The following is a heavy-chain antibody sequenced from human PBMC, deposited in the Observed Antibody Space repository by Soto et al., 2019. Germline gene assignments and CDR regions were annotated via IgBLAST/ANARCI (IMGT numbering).Heavy chain of an antibody. V-gene: IGHV4-39*01. CDR2: IYYSGST. J-gene: IGHJ4*02. D-gene: IGHD3-16*02. Sequence: SSETLSLTCTVSGGSISSSSYYWGWIRQPPGKGLEWIGSIYYSGSTYYNPSLKSRVTISVDTSKNQFSLKLSSVTAADTAVYYCARLNSYDYVWGSYRYTPYYFDYWGQGTLVTVSS. CDR3: ARLNSYDYVWGSYRYTPYYFDY. CDR1: GGSISSSSYY.